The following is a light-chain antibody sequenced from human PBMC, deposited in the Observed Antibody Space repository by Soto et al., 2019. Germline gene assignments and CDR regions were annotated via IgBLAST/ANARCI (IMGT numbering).Light chain of an antibody. V-gene: IGKV3-15*01. CDR1: QSVSSSY. Sequence: EIVLTQSPGTLSLSPGERATLSCRASQSVSSSYLAWYQQKPGQAPRLLIYGTSTRATAIPARFSGSGSGTDFTLTISSLQSEDFAVYYCQQYNNWPWTSGQGTKVDI. J-gene: IGKJ1*01. CDR2: GTS. CDR3: QQYNNWPWT.